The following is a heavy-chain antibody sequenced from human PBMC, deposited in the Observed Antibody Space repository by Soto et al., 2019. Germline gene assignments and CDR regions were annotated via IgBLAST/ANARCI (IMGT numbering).Heavy chain of an antibody. CDR2: IWYDGSNK. Sequence: QVQLVESGGGVVQPGRSLRLSCAASGFTFSSYGMHWVRQAPGKGLEWVAVIWYDGSNKYYADSVMARFTISSDNAKNTLYRQINSLRAEDTAVYYCARDNCSGGNCYFDWYFDLCGRGTPVTFSA. CDR3: ARDNCSGGNCYFDWYFDL. D-gene: IGHD2-15*01. CDR1: GFTFSSYG. J-gene: IGHJ2*01. V-gene: IGHV3-33*01.